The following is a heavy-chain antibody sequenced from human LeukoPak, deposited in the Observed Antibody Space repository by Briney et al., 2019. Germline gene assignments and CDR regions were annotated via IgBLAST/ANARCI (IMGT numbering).Heavy chain of an antibody. CDR2: INPNSGGT. D-gene: IGHD2-2*01. Sequence: ASVKVSCKASGYTFTGYYMHWVRQAPGQGLEWMGWINPNSGGTNYAQKFQGRVTMTRDTSISTAYMELSRLRSDDTAVYYCARWDIVVVPAFDPWGQGTLVTVSS. V-gene: IGHV1-2*02. CDR3: ARWDIVVVPAFDP. CDR1: GYTFTGYY. J-gene: IGHJ5*02.